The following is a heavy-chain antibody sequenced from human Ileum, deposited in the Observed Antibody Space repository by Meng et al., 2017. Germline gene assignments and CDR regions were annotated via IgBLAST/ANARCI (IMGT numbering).Heavy chain of an antibody. Sequence: QAQLQQWGAGLLKPSEILPLTCAFYGGSFSYYDGNWSRQYPGKGLEWIGQINHSGSSNYNPSLSSRVTISADMSKSQSSLKLSSVTAADTAVYYCRLAYCIGDCGDYWGQGTLVTVSS. CDR1: GGSFSYYD. V-gene: IGHV4-34*02. J-gene: IGHJ4*02. CDR3: RLAYCIGDCGDY. CDR2: INHSGSS. D-gene: IGHD2-21*02.